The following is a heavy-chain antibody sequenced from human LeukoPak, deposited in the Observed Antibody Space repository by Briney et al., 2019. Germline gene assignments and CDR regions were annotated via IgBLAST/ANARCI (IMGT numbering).Heavy chain of an antibody. CDR2: IKEDGSQK. V-gene: IGHV3-7*03. CDR1: GLTFSDHW. Sequence: QPGGSLRLSCAASGLTFSDHWMSWVRQTPGKGLEWVANIKEDGSQKYYVDSVKGRFTISRDNAKNSLYLQMNSLRAEDTALYYCAKDWRSQLSAPGNWGQGTLVTVSS. J-gene: IGHJ4*02. CDR3: AKDWRSQLSAPGN. D-gene: IGHD6-6*01.